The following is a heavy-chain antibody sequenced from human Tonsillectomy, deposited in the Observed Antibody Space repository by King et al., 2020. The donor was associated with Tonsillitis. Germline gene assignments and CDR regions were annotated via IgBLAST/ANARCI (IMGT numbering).Heavy chain of an antibody. D-gene: IGHD5-18*01. J-gene: IGHJ6*02. V-gene: IGHV3-30-3*01. Sequence: QLVESGGGVVQPGRSLRLSCAASGFTFSSYAMHWVRQAPGKGLEWVAVISSDGSNKYYTDSVKGRFTISRDNSKNTLYLQMNSLRAEDTAVYYCARDRRRETAMLNYGMDVWGQGTTVTVSS. CDR2: ISSDGSNK. CDR3: ARDRRRETAMLNYGMDV. CDR1: GFTFSSYA.